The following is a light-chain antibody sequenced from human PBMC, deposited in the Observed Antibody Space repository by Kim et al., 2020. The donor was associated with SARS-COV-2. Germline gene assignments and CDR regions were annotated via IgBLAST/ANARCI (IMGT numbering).Light chain of an antibody. CDR3: QQRSNWPLT. CDR1: QSASSY. CDR2: DAS. J-gene: IGKJ4*01. V-gene: IGKV3-11*01. Sequence: LSPGERATLSCRASQSASSYLAWYQQTPGQAPRLLIYDASNRATGIPGRFSGSGSGTDFTLTISSLQTEDFAVYYCQQRSNWPLTFGGGTKVDIK.